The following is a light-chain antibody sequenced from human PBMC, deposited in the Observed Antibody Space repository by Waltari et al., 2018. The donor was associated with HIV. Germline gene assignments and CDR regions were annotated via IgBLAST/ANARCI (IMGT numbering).Light chain of an antibody. Sequence: FMLTQPLSASESPGKTVTISFTRSSRSIANNFVQWYQQRPGSAPTTVLYKENQRPSGIPDRFSGSNASSSTSASLTISGLKTEDEADYYCQSYDNSIWVFGGGTKLTVL. CDR2: KEN. CDR3: QSYDNSIWV. V-gene: IGLV6-57*03. J-gene: IGLJ3*02. CDR1: SRSIANNF.